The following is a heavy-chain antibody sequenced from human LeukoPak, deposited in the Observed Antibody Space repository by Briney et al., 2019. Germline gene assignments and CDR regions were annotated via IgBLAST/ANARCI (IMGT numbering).Heavy chain of an antibody. D-gene: IGHD1-26*01. CDR2: IHPRSSDT. CDR3: ARDYSGSYDY. J-gene: IGHJ4*02. CDR1: GYTFTDYY. Sequence: ASVKVSCKASGYTFTDYYIHWVRQAPGQGLEWMGLIHPRSSDTYFAQKFRGRVTMTRDTSISTVYMELNRLTSGDTAVYYCARDYSGSYDYWAQGSLVSISS. V-gene: IGHV1-2*06.